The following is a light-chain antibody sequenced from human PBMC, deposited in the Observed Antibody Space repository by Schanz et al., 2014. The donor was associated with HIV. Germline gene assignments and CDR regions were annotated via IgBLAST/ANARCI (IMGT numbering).Light chain of an antibody. V-gene: IGKV3D-7*01. CDR3: QQAHSFPFT. CDR1: QSVSSSY. Sequence: EIVLTQFPATLSLSPGERATLSCGASQSVSSSYLAWYQQKPGQAPRLLIYGVSTRATGVPDRISGSGSGTEFTLTISSLQPEDFATYYCQQAHSFPFTFGPGTKVDVQ. J-gene: IGKJ3*01. CDR2: GVS.